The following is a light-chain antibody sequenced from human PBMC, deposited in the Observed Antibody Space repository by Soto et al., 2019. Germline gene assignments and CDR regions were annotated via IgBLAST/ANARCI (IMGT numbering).Light chain of an antibody. CDR3: QQYNSYSPT. CDR2: DAS. CDR1: QSISSW. V-gene: IGKV1-5*01. J-gene: IGKJ4*01. Sequence: DIQMTQSPSTLSASVGDRVPITCRASQSISSWLAWYQQKPGKAPKLLIYDASSLESGVPSRFSGSGSGTEFTLTISSLQPDDFATYYCQQYNSYSPTFGGGTKVDIK.